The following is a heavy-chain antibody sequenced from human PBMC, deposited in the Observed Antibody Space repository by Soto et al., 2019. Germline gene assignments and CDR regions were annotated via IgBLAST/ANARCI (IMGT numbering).Heavy chain of an antibody. Sequence: QVQLQESGPGLVKPSQTLSLTCTVSGGSISSGGYYWSWIRPHPGKGLEWIGYIYYSGSTYYNPSPKSRVTISVDTAKNQFSLKLSSVTAADTAVYYCAREEGGGYDHRWFDPWGQGTLVTVSS. CDR2: IYYSGST. V-gene: IGHV4-31*03. CDR3: AREEGGGYDHRWFDP. J-gene: IGHJ5*02. CDR1: GGSISSGGYY. D-gene: IGHD5-12*01.